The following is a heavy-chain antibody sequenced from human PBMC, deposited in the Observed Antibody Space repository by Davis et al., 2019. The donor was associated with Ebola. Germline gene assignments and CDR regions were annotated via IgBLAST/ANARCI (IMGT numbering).Heavy chain of an antibody. V-gene: IGHV3-23*01. CDR2: ISGSGDRT. CDR3: ARDSYD. CDR1: GFTFSTYA. J-gene: IGHJ4*02. D-gene: IGHD3-10*01. Sequence: GESLKISCAASGFTFSTYAMSWVRQAPGKGLEWVSVISGSGDRTYYADSVKGRFSISRDNSKNTVYLQMNSLRAEDTALYYCARDSYDWGQGTLVTVSS.